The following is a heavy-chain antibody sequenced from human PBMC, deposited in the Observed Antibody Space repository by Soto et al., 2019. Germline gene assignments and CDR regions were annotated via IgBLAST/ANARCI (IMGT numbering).Heavy chain of an antibody. J-gene: IGHJ3*02. CDR1: GGSISSGDYY. CDR3: AGELGYCISTSCSNDAFDI. V-gene: IGHV4-30-4*01. D-gene: IGHD2-2*01. Sequence: QVQLQESGPGLVKPSQTLSLTCTVSGGSISSGDYYWSWIRQPPGKGLEWIGYIYYSGSTYYNPSLKSRVTISVDTSKNQFSLKLSSVTDADTAVYYCAGELGYCISTSCSNDAFDIWGQGTMVTVSS. CDR2: IYYSGST.